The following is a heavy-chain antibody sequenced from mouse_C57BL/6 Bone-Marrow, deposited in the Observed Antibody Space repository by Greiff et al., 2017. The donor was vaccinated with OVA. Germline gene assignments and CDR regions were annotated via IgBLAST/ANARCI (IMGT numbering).Heavy chain of an antibody. J-gene: IGHJ1*03. CDR3: AREDYYGSSFYWYFDV. CDR1: GFTFSSYG. D-gene: IGHD1-1*01. Sequence: EVQRVESGGDLVKPGGSLKLSCAASGFTFSSYGMSWVRQTPDKRLEWVATISSGGSYTYYPDSVKGRFTISRDNAKNTLYLQMSSLKSEDTAMYYCAREDYYGSSFYWYFDVWGTGTTVTVSS. V-gene: IGHV5-6*01. CDR2: ISSGGSYT.